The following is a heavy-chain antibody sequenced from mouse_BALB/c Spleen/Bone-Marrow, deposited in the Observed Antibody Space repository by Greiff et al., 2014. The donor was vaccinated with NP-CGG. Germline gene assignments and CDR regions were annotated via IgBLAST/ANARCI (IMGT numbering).Heavy chain of an antibody. Sequence: ESGPGILKPSQTLSLTCSFSGFSLSTSGMGVGWIRQPSGKGLEWLAHIWWDDDKYYNPSLKSQLTISKDTSRNQVFLKITSVDTADTATYYCARRSFITTVVGYFDYWGQGTTLTVSS. CDR3: ARRSFITTVVGYFDY. CDR1: GFSLSTSGMG. D-gene: IGHD1-1*01. CDR2: IWWDDDK. V-gene: IGHV8-8*01. J-gene: IGHJ2*01.